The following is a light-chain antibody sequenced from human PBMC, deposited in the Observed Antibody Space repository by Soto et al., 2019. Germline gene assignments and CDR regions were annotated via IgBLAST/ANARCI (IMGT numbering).Light chain of an antibody. V-gene: IGLV1-47*01. J-gene: IGLJ3*02. Sequence: QSVLTQPPSASGTPGQRVTISCSGSSSNIGSNYVYWYQQLPGTAPNLLIYRNNQRPSGVPDRFSGSKSGTSASLAISGLRSEDEDDYYCAAWDDSLSGPKVFGGGTKVTVL. CDR2: RNN. CDR3: AAWDDSLSGPKV. CDR1: SSNIGSNY.